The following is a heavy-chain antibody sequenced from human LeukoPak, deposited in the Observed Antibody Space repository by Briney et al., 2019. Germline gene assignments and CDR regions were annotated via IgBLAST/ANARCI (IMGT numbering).Heavy chain of an antibody. J-gene: IGHJ4*02. CDR1: GGSFSGYY. CDR2: INHSGST. CDR3: ARDLYYDFWSGYSAFDY. V-gene: IGHV4-34*01. Sequence: SETLSLTCAVDGGSFSGYYWSWIRQPPGKGLEWIGEINHSGSTNYNPSLKSRVTISVDTSKNQFSLKLSSVTAADTAVYYCARDLYYDFWSGYSAFDYWGQGTLVTVSS. D-gene: IGHD3-3*01.